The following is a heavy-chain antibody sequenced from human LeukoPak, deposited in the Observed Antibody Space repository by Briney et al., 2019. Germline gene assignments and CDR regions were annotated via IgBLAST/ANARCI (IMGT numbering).Heavy chain of an antibody. J-gene: IGHJ4*02. CDR2: IYYSGST. Sequence: SETLSLTCTVSGGSISSGGYYWSWIRQHPGKGLEWIGYIYYSGSTYYNPSLKSRVTISVDTSKNQFSLKLSSVTAADTAVCYCARMQWAAAAVGAFDYWGQGTLVTVSS. D-gene: IGHD6-13*01. CDR1: GGSISSGGYY. CDR3: ARMQWAAAAVGAFDY. V-gene: IGHV4-31*03.